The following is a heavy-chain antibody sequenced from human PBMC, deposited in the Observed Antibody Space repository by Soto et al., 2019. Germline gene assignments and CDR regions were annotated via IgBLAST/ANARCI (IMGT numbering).Heavy chain of an antibody. CDR2: IKSKAHGGTT. Sequence: GGSLRLSCAASGFAFINAWINWVLQAPWKGLEWVGRIKSKAHGGTTDFAAPVRGRFAITRDDSRNMVYMQMNSLNTEDTAVYYCAKDRQPDGRWPFDHWGQGTLVTVSS. V-gene: IGHV3-15*07. J-gene: IGHJ4*02. CDR1: GFAFINAW. CDR3: AKDRQPDGRWPFDH. D-gene: IGHD2-8*01.